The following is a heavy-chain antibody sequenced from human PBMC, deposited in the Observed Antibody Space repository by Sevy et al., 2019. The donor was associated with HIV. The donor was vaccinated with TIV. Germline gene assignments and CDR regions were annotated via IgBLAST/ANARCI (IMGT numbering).Heavy chain of an antibody. CDR2: IRRNSHEPYGGTT. CDR3: TRGLATADTPEYYFDY. V-gene: IGHV3-49*03. Sequence: GGSLRLSCTSSGFTFGDYAMSWFRQAPGKGLEWVAFIRRNSHEPYGGTTEYAASLKGRFTISSDDSKSIAYLQMNSLKTDDTAVYYCTRGLATADTPEYYFDYWGQGILVTVSS. J-gene: IGHJ4*02. CDR1: GFTFGDYA. D-gene: IGHD5-12*01.